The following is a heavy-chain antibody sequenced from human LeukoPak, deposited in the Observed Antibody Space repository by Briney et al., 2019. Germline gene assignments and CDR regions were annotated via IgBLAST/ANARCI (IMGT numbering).Heavy chain of an antibody. CDR3: ARDSTYYYDSSGYQNWFDP. CDR1: GFTFSSYG. CDR2: ISSSSSTI. D-gene: IGHD3-22*01. V-gene: IGHV3-48*02. Sequence: GGSLRLSCAASGFTFSSYGMNWVRQAPGKGLEWVSYISSSSSTIYYADSVKGRFSISRDNAKNSLYLQMNSLRDEDTAVYYCARDSTYYYDSSGYQNWFDPWGQGTLVTVSS. J-gene: IGHJ5*02.